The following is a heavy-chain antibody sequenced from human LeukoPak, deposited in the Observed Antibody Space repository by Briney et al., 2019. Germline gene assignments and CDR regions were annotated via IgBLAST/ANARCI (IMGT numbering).Heavy chain of an antibody. Sequence: GASVKVSCKASGYTFTGYYIHWVRQAPGQGLEWMGWINPNSGGTNYAQKFQGRVTMTRDTSISTAYMELSRLRSDDTAVYYCAREGTRYYYYMDVWGKGTTVTVSS. CDR3: AREGTRYYYYMDV. CDR1: GYTFTGYY. V-gene: IGHV1-2*02. J-gene: IGHJ6*03. D-gene: IGHD3/OR15-3a*01. CDR2: INPNSGGT.